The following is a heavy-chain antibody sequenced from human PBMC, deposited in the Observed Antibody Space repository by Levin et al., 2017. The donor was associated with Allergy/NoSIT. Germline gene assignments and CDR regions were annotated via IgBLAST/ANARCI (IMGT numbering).Heavy chain of an antibody. Sequence: KGGESLKISCKGSEYIFTNYWIHWVRQMPGNGLEWMGTINPGDSETRYSLSSQGQVTISVDRSINTAYLQWSSLKASDTAIYYCARAPTALGCDFWGQGTLVTVSS. CDR2: INPGDSET. CDR1: EYIFTNYW. CDR3: ARAPTALGCDF. D-gene: IGHD1-26*01. V-gene: IGHV5-51*01. J-gene: IGHJ4*02.